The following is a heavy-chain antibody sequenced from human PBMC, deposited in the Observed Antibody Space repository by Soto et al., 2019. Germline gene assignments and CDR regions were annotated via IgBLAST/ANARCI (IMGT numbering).Heavy chain of an antibody. D-gene: IGHD3-10*01. Sequence: PGGSLRLSCAASGFTFSSYSMNWVRQAPGKGLEWVSSISSSSSYIYYADSVKGRFTISRDNAKNSLYLQMNSLRAEDTAVYYCARDWNYYGSGSGPYFDYWGQGTLVTVSS. CDR2: ISSSSSYI. CDR3: ARDWNYYGSGSGPYFDY. V-gene: IGHV3-21*01. J-gene: IGHJ4*02. CDR1: GFTFSSYS.